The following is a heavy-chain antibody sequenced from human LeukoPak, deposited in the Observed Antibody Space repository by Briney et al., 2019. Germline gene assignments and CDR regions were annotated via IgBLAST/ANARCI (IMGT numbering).Heavy chain of an antibody. V-gene: IGHV3-30-3*01. CDR3: ARALKRRYSSGWYETDYYYGMDV. CDR1: GFTFSSYA. D-gene: IGHD6-19*01. CDR2: ISYDGSNK. Sequence: GGSLRLSCAASGFTFSSYAMHWVRQAPGKGLEWVAVISYDGSNKYYADSVKGRFTISRDNSKNTLYLQMNSLRAEDTAVYYCARALKRRYSSGWYETDYYYGMDVWGQGTTVTVSS. J-gene: IGHJ6*02.